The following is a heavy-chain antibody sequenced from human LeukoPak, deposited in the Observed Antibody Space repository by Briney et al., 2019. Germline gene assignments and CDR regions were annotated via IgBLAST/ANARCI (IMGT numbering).Heavy chain of an antibody. CDR3: ARDWEYYYESSGYHYPGSY. CDR2: ISYDGSNK. V-gene: IGHV3-30-3*01. D-gene: IGHD3-22*01. J-gene: IGHJ4*02. CDR1: GFTFSSYA. Sequence: GGSLRLSCAASGFTFSSYAMHWVRQAPGKGLEWVAVISYDGSNKYYADSVKGRFTISRDNSKNTLYLQMNSLRAEDTAVYYCARDWEYYYESSGYHYPGSYWGQGTLVTVSS.